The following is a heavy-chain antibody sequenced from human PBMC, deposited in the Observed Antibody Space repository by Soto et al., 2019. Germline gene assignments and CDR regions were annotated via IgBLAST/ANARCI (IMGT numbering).Heavy chain of an antibody. CDR1: GFTFSSYA. V-gene: IGHV3-30-3*01. CDR3: SRAMERGRGHDYDYSGMDV. J-gene: IGHJ6*02. Sequence: GWSLRLSCAASGFTFSSYAMHWVRQAPGKGLEWVAVISYDGSNKYYADSVKGRFTISRDNSKNTLYLQMNSLRAEDTAVYYCSRAMERGRGHDYDYSGMDVWRQGISGTVS. CDR2: ISYDGSNK. D-gene: IGHD3-10*01.